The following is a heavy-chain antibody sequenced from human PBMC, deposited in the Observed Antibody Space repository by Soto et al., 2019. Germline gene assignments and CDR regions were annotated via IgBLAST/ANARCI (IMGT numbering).Heavy chain of an antibody. Sequence: ASVKVSCKASGYTFTSYYMHWVRQAPGQGLEWMGIMNPSSGNTGYAQKFQGRVTMTRNTSISTAYMELSSLTSEDTAVYYCARERTRIGFDIWGQGTMVTVSS. J-gene: IGHJ3*02. CDR1: GYTFTSYY. CDR2: MNPSSGNT. D-gene: IGHD2-15*01. CDR3: ARERTRIGFDI. V-gene: IGHV1-46*01.